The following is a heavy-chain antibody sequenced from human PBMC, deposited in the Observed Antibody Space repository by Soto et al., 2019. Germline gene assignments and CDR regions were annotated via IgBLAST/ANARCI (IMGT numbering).Heavy chain of an antibody. J-gene: IGHJ4*02. D-gene: IGHD2-2*01. CDR2: IYYSGST. Sequence: QVQLLESGPGLVKPSQTLSLTCTVSGGSISSGGYYWSWIRQHPGKGLEWIGYIYYSGSTYYNPSLKSRVTISVDTSKNQFSLKLSSVTAADTAVYYCARGRDCSSTSCSLALRLGYSFDYWCQGTLVTVSS. CDR1: GGSISSGGYY. CDR3: ARGRDCSSTSCSLALRLGYSFDY. V-gene: IGHV4-31*03.